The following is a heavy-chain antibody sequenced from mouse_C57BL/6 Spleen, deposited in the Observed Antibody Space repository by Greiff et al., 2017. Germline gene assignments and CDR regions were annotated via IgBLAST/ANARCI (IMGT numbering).Heavy chain of an antibody. D-gene: IGHD3-2*02. CDR2: ISSGGDYI. Sequence: EVKLMESGEGLVKPGGSLKLSCAASGFTFSSYAMSWVRQTPEKRLEWVAYISSGGDYIYYADTVKGRFTISRDNARNTLYLQMSSLKSEDTAMYYCTRVTAQATPCAYWGQGTLVTVSA. CDR1: GFTFSSYA. J-gene: IGHJ3*01. CDR3: TRVTAQATPCAY. V-gene: IGHV5-9-1*02.